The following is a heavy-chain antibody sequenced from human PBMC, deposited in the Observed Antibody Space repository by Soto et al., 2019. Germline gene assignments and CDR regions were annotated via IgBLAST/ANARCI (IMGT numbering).Heavy chain of an antibody. CDR2: IYHSGSA. CDR1: GDSVSSRNW. Sequence: QVQLQESGPGLVKPSGTLSLTCAVSGDSVSSRNWWSWVRQSPGKGLERMGEIYHSGSAHYNPSLKSRATISLDKSKNQFSRRLTSVTAADTAVYYCARVPGVVVSADDAFDIWGPGTRVIVSS. V-gene: IGHV4-4*02. CDR3: ARVPGVVVSADDAFDI. J-gene: IGHJ3*02. D-gene: IGHD2-21*02.